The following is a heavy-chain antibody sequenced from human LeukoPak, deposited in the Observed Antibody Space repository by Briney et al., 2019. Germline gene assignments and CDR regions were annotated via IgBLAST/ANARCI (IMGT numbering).Heavy chain of an antibody. J-gene: IGHJ3*02. D-gene: IGHD6-13*01. CDR1: GVSISSYY. CDR2: IYYSGST. CDR3: ARALQPGVYAFDI. Sequence: SETLSLTCTVSGVSISSYYWNWIRQPPGEGLEWIGYIYYSGSTNYNPSLKSRVTISVDTSKNQFSLKLSSVTAADTAVYYCARALQPGVYAFDIWGQGTMVTVSS. V-gene: IGHV4-59*01.